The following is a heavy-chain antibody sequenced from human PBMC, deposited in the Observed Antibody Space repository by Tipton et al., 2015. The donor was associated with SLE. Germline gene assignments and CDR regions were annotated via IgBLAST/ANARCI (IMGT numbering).Heavy chain of an antibody. Sequence: TLSLTCTVSGGSIRSYYWSWIRQPPGKGLEWIGYIYYSGSTNYNPSLKSRVTISVDTSKNQFSLKLSSVTAADTAVYYCARRLRRGGAFDIWGQGTMVTVSS. V-gene: IGHV4-59*01. D-gene: IGHD4-17*01. J-gene: IGHJ3*02. CDR2: IYYSGST. CDR1: GGSIRSYY. CDR3: ARRLRRGGAFDI.